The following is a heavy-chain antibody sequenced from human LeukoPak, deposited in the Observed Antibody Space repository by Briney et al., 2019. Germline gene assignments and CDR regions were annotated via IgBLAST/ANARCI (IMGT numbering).Heavy chain of an antibody. CDR1: GFTFSSYW. J-gene: IGHJ4*02. CDR2: INSDGSST. Sequence: GGPLRLSCAASGFTFSSYWMHWVRQAPGKGLVWVSRINSDGSSTSYADSVKGRFTISRDNAKNTLYLQMNSLRAEDTAVYYCARDLEVRGELLYYFDYWGQGTLVTVSS. D-gene: IGHD3-10*01. CDR3: ARDLEVRGELLYYFDY. V-gene: IGHV3-74*01.